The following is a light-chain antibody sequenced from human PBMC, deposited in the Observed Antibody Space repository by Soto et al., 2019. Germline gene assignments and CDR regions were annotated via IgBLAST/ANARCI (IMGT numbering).Light chain of an antibody. CDR1: SSDVGSYNF. Sequence: QSALTQPASVSGSPGQSITISCTGTSSDVGSYNFVSWYQQHPGKAPKLMIYEGTRRPSGVSNRFSGSKSDNTASLTICGLEAEDEADYYCCSYVRSNTLVFGGGTKLTVL. J-gene: IGLJ2*01. CDR3: CSYVRSNTLV. CDR2: EGT. V-gene: IGLV2-23*01.